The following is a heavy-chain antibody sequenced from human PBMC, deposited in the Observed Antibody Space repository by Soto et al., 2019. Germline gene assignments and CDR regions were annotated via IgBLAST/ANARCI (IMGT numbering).Heavy chain of an antibody. D-gene: IGHD2-8*02. J-gene: IGHJ4*02. V-gene: IGHV3-33*01. CDR2: IWYDGGNK. CDR1: GFTFSNYG. Sequence: GGSLRLSCAASGFTFSNYGMHWVRQAPGKGLEWVAFIWYDGGNKYYAESVKGRFTISSDTSKNTLYLQMNSLRAEDTAVYYCARYGGVNTGFGKDYWGQGTLVTVSS. CDR3: ARYGGVNTGFGKDY.